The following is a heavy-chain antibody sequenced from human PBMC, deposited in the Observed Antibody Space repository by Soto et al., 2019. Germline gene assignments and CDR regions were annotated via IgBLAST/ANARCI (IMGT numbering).Heavy chain of an antibody. J-gene: IGHJ4*02. CDR2: INPNSGGT. CDR1: GYTFTGYY. Sequence: VKVSCKASGYTFTGYYMHLVRQAPGQGLEWMGWINPNSGGTNYAQKFQGRVTMTRDTSISTAYMELSRLRSDDTAVYYCARNYDSSGYYQGIDYWGQGTLVTVS. CDR3: ARNYDSSGYYQGIDY. D-gene: IGHD3-22*01. V-gene: IGHV1-2*02.